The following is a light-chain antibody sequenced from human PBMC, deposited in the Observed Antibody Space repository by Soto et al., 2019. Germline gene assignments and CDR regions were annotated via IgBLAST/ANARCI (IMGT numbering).Light chain of an antibody. CDR2: GAS. V-gene: IGKV3-20*01. CDR1: QSVSSNY. J-gene: IGKJ1*01. Sequence: EILLTQSPGTLSLSPGERATLSCRASQSVSSNYLAWYQQKPGQAPRLLIYGASSRDPGIPDRFSGSGSGTDFTLTITRLEPEDFAVYYCQQYGRSPPWTFGQGTKVDIK. CDR3: QQYGRSPPWT.